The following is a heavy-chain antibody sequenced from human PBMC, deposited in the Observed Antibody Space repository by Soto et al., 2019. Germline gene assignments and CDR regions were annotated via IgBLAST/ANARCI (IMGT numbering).Heavy chain of an antibody. Sequence: EVQLLESGGGLVQPGESLRLSCAASGFTFSSYAMSWVRQAAGKGLEWVSVISGSDDSTYYADSVKGRFTISRDNSKNTLYLQMNSLTAADTAVYYCAKRSSSSTFSYWGQGTLVTVSS. D-gene: IGHD6-6*01. CDR2: ISGSDDST. J-gene: IGHJ4*02. V-gene: IGHV3-23*01. CDR1: GFTFSSYA. CDR3: AKRSSSSTFSY.